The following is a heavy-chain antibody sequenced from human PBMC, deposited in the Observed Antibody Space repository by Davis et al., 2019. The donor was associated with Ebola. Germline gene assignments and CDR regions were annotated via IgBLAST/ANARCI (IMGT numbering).Heavy chain of an antibody. Sequence: SETLSLTCAVYGGSFSGYYWSWIRQPPGKGLEWIGEINHGGSTYYNPSLKSRVTISVDTSKNQFSLKLSSVTAADTAVYYCARGFLVLRFLEWPAGAFDIWGQGTMVTVSS. V-gene: IGHV4-34*01. CDR1: GGSFSGYY. CDR3: ARGFLVLRFLEWPAGAFDI. D-gene: IGHD3-3*01. J-gene: IGHJ3*02. CDR2: INHGGST.